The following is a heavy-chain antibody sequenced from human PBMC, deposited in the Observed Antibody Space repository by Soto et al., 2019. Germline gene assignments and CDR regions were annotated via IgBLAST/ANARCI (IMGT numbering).Heavy chain of an antibody. CDR2: IYSGGST. V-gene: IGHV3-53*01. Sequence: GGSLRLSCAASGFTVSSNYMSWVRQAPGKGLEWVSVIYSGGSTYYADSVKGRFTISRDNSKNTLYLQMNSLRAEDTAVYYCARVDFWSAQGDYWGQGTLVTVSS. CDR1: GFTVSSNY. J-gene: IGHJ4*02. CDR3: ARVDFWSAQGDY. D-gene: IGHD3-3*01.